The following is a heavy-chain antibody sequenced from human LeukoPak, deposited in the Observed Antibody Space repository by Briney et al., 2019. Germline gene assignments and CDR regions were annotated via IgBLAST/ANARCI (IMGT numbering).Heavy chain of an antibody. J-gene: IGHJ5*02. CDR1: GDSVSSNSAG. V-gene: IGHV6-1*01. D-gene: IGHD3-16*01. CDR2: TYYRSKWYY. Sequence: SQTLSLTCAISGDSVSSNSAGWSWSRQSPSRGLEWLGRTYYRSKWYYDYAASVKSRITINPDTSRNQFSLQLNSVTPEDTAVYYCARGGGAIATWGQGTLVTVSS. CDR3: ARGGGAIAT.